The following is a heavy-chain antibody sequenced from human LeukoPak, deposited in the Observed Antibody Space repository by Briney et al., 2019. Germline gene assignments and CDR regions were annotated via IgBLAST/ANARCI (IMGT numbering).Heavy chain of an antibody. CDR2: ISAYNGNT. CDR3: ARHFYDSSGYLVRRDAFDI. D-gene: IGHD3-22*01. CDR1: GYTFTSYG. Sequence: ASVKVSCKASGYTFTSYGISWVRQVPGQGLEWMGWISAYNGNTNYAQKLQGRVTMTTDTSTSTAYMELRSLRSDDTAVYYCARHFYDSSGYLVRRDAFDIWGQGTMVTVSS. V-gene: IGHV1-18*01. J-gene: IGHJ3*02.